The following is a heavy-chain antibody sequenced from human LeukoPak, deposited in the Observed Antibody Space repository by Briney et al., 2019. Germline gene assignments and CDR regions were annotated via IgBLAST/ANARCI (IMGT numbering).Heavy chain of an antibody. Sequence: GESLKISCKGSGYSFTSYWIGLVRQMPGKGLEWMGIIYPGDSDTRYSPSFQGQVTISADKSISTAYLQWSSLKASDTAMYYCAKPRHSSGYYLDIWGQGTMVTVSS. V-gene: IGHV5-51*01. CDR3: AKPRHSSGYYLDI. J-gene: IGHJ3*02. CDR2: IYPGDSDT. CDR1: GYSFTSYW. D-gene: IGHD3-22*01.